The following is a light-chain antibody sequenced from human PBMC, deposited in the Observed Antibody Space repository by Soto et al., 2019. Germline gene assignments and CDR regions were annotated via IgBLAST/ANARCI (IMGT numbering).Light chain of an antibody. CDR1: QGIRNF. J-gene: IGKJ3*01. CDR3: QKYSSVPV. Sequence: DIQMTQSPTSLSASVGDRVTITCRASQGIRNFVAWYQQKQGKPPKLLIYAASTLQSGVPPRFSGSGSGTYFTLTINSLQPEDVATYSCQKYSSVPVFGPGTKVEI. V-gene: IGKV1-27*01. CDR2: AAS.